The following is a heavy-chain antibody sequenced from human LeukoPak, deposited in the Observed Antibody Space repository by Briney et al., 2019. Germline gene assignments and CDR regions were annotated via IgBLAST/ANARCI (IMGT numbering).Heavy chain of an antibody. CDR2: IYPGDSDT. CDR3: ARTNKWGKRQPDFDY. D-gene: IGHD2-8*01. Sequence: GESLKISCKGSGYSFTSYWIGWVRQMPGKGLEWMGIIYPGDSDTRYSPSFQGQVTISADKSISTAYLQWSSLKASDTAMYYRARTNKWGKRQPDFDYWGQGTLVTVSS. J-gene: IGHJ4*02. V-gene: IGHV5-51*01. CDR1: GYSFTSYW.